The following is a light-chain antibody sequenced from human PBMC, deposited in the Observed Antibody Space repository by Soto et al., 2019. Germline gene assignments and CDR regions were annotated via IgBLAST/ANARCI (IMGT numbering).Light chain of an antibody. CDR3: QHYGSSPPYT. CDR2: GAS. V-gene: IGKV3-20*01. CDR1: QSVSSSY. Sequence: EIVLTQSPGTLSLSPGERATLSCRASQSVSSSYLAWYQQKPGRAPSLLIYGASSRATGIPDRFSGSGSGTDFTLTISRLEPEDFAVFYCQHYGSSPPYTFGQGTKLEIK. J-gene: IGKJ2*01.